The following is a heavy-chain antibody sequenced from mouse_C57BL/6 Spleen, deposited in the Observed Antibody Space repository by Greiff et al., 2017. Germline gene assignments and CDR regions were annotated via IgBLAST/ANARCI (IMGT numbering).Heavy chain of an antibody. V-gene: IGHV1-80*01. Sequence: VQLQESGAELVKPGASVKISCKASGYAFSSYGMNWVKQRPGKGLEWIGQIYPGDGDTNYNGKFKGKATLTADKSSSTAYVQLSSLTSEDSAVYFCASCGWELWYFDVWGTGTTVTVSS. CDR2: IYPGDGDT. J-gene: IGHJ1*03. D-gene: IGHD4-1*01. CDR3: ASCGWELWYFDV. CDR1: GYAFSSYG.